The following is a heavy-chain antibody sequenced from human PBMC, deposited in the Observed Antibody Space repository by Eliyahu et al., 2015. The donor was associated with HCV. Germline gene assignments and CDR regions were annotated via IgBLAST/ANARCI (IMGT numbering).Heavy chain of an antibody. D-gene: IGHD3-10*01. CDR2: ISYDEKNK. V-gene: IGHV3-30*03. J-gene: IGHJ4*02. Sequence: QVQLVESGGGVVQPGRSLRLXCAASGFTFNSYDMHWVRQAPGEGLEWVAVISYDEKNKYYGDSVKGRFTISRDNSKNTLYLQMNSLRPEDTAVYYCVRGYIVRGFVMTGEDYWGQGTLVTVSS. CDR3: VRGYIVRGFVMTGEDY. CDR1: GFTFNSYD.